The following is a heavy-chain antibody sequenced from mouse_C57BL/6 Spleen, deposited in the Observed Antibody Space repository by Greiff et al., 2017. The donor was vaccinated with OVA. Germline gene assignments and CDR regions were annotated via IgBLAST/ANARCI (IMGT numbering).Heavy chain of an antibody. Sequence: DVMLVESGGGLVKPGGSLKLSCAASGFTFSSYAMSWVRQTPEKRLEWVATISDGGSYTYYPDNVKGRFTISRDNAKNNLYLQMSHLKSEDTAMYYCARRDYDLYYFDYWGQGTTLTVSS. V-gene: IGHV5-4*03. CDR2: ISDGGSYT. CDR3: ARRDYDLYYFDY. J-gene: IGHJ2*01. CDR1: GFTFSSYA. D-gene: IGHD2-4*01.